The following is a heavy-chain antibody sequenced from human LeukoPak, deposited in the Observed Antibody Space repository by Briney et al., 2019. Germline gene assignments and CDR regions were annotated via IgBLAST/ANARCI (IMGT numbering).Heavy chain of an antibody. V-gene: IGHV3-66*01. J-gene: IGHJ4*02. CDR3: ATRPDGDYPSFDF. CDR1: DFSVTGKY. D-gene: IGHD4-17*01. Sequence: PGGSLRLACAASDFSVTGKYMTWVRQAPGKGLEWVSGIYGGGTTYYADSVKGRFTISRDNSKNTLYLQMNSLRAEDTALYYCATRPDGDYPSFDFWGQGTLVTVSS. CDR2: IYGGGTT.